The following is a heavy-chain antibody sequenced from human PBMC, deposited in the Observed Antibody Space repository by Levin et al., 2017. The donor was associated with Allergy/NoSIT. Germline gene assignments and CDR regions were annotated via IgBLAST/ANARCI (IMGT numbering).Heavy chain of an antibody. V-gene: IGHV1-18*01. CDR2: ISAYNGNT. D-gene: IGHD3-22*01. Sequence: ASVKVSCVTSGYTFTSYGVNWVRQAPGQGLEWLGWISAYNGNTNYAQKFQGRVTMTIDTSTSTAHVELRSLRSDDTAVYYCATAKYYYDSSGYSYLYYGMDVWGQGTTVTVSS. CDR3: ATAKYYYDSSGYSYLYYGMDV. CDR1: GYTFTSYG. J-gene: IGHJ6*02.